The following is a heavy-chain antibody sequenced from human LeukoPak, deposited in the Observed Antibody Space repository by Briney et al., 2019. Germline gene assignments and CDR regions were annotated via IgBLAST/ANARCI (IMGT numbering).Heavy chain of an antibody. V-gene: IGHV3-30-3*01. D-gene: IGHD4-23*01. J-gene: IGHJ4*02. CDR2: ISYDGSNK. CDR1: GFTFSSYA. CDR3: ARDPYGGNSVLDPYYFDY. Sequence: GGSLRLSCAASGFTFSSYAMHWVRQAPGKGLEWVAVISYDGSNKYYADSVKGRFTISRDNSKNTLYLQMNSLRAEDTAVYYCARDPYGGNSVLDPYYFDYWGQGTLVTVSS.